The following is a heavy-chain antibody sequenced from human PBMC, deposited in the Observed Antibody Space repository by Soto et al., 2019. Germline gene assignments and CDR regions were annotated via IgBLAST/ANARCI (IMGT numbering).Heavy chain of an antibody. CDR1: GFTFGDYA. Sequence: GGSLRLSCTASGFTFGDYAMSWVRQAPGKGLEWVGFIRSKAYGGTTEYAASVKGRFTISRDDSKSIAYLQMNSLKTEDTAVYYCTRDLVRAIYYGMDGWGQGTTVTVSS. CDR2: IRSKAYGGTT. CDR3: TRDLVRAIYYGMDG. D-gene: IGHD6-13*01. V-gene: IGHV3-49*04. J-gene: IGHJ6*02.